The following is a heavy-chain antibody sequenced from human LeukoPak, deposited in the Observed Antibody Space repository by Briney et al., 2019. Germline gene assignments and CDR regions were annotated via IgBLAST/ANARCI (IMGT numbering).Heavy chain of an antibody. V-gene: IGHV4-34*01. J-gene: IGHJ6*03. Sequence: PGGSLRLSCAASGFTFSDYYMSWIRQPPGKGLERIGEIYHSGSTNYNPSLKSRVTISVDKSKNQFSLKLSSVTAADAAVYYCARHTETYANYYYYMDVWGKGTTVTISS. CDR3: ARHTETYANYYYYMDV. D-gene: IGHD2-8*01. CDR1: GFTFSDYY. CDR2: IYHSGST.